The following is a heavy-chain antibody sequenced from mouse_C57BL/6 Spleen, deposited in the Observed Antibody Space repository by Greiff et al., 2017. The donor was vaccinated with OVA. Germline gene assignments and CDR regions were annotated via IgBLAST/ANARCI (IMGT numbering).Heavy chain of an antibody. Sequence: EVQLQQSGPELVKPGASVKISCKASGYTFTDYYMNWVKQSHGKSLEWIGDINPNNGGTSYNQKFKGKATLTVDKSSSTAYMELRSLTSEDSAVDYCARSDDSYYFDYWGQGTTLTVSS. CDR2: INPNNGGT. V-gene: IGHV1-26*01. D-gene: IGHD2-4*01. CDR3: ARSDDSYYFDY. CDR1: GYTFTDYY. J-gene: IGHJ2*01.